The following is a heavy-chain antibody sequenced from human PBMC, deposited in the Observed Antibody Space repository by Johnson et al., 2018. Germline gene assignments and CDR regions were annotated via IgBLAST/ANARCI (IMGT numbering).Heavy chain of an antibody. V-gene: IGHV3-23*04. J-gene: IGHJ3*02. Sequence: EVQLVESGGGLVQPGGSLRVSCAASGFTFCSYAMSWVRQAPGKGLEWVSAISGSGGSTYYADSGQGRFTISRDNSKNTLYLQMNSLRAEDTAVYYCAKPTEGAFEIWGQGTMVTVSA. CDR2: ISGSGGST. CDR3: AKPTEGAFEI. CDR1: GFTFCSYA.